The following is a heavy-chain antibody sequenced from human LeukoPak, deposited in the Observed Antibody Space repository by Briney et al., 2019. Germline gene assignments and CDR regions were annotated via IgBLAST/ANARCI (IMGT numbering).Heavy chain of an antibody. V-gene: IGHV4-59*12. J-gene: IGHJ3*02. CDR2: IYYSGST. CDR3: ARDLYYYDSGGYFQGDAFDI. Sequence: SETLSLTCTVSGGSISSYYWSWIRQPPGKGLEWIGYIYYSGSTNYNPSLKSRVTISVDTSKNHFSLKLSSVTAADTAVYYCARDLYYYDSGGYFQGDAFDIWGQGTMVTVSS. CDR1: GGSISSYY. D-gene: IGHD3-22*01.